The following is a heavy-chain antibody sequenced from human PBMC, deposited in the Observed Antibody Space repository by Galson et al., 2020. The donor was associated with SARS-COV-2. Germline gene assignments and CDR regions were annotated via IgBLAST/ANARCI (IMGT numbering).Heavy chain of an antibody. V-gene: IGHV4-34*01. CDR3: ASPRSGWASFDY. D-gene: IGHD6-19*01. CDR2: INHSGST. CDR1: GGSFSGYY. Sequence: SQTLSLTCAVYGGSFSGYYWSWIRQPPGKGLEWIGEINHSGSTNYNPSLKSRVTISVDTSKNQFSLKLSSVTAADTAVYYCASPRSGWASFDYWGQGTLVTVSS. J-gene: IGHJ4*02.